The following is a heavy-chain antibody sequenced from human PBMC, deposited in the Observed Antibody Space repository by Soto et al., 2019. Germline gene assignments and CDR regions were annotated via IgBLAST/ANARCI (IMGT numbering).Heavy chain of an antibody. D-gene: IGHD3-16*01. CDR2: ISYDGSNK. J-gene: IGHJ4*02. V-gene: IGHV3-30*18. CDR1: GFTFSSYG. Sequence: QVQLVESGGGVVQPGRSLRLSCAASGFTFSSYGMHWVRQAPGKGLEWVAVISYDGSNKYYADSVKGRFTISRDNSKNTLYLQMNSLRAEDKAVYYCAKMPERGGFCDYWGQGTLVTVSS. CDR3: AKMPERGGFCDY.